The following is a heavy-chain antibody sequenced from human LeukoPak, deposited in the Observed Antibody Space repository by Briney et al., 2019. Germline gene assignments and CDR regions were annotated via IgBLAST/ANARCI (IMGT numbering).Heavy chain of an antibody. D-gene: IGHD1-1*01. Sequence: ASVKVSCKASGYTFTSYYMHWVRHAPGQGPEWMGIINPSGGSTSHAQKFQGRVTMTRDTSTSTVYMELSSLRAEDTAVYYCAREHEDGWNDHLIIYWGQGTLVTVSS. CDR3: AREHEDGWNDHLIIY. CDR2: INPSGGST. V-gene: IGHV1-46*01. CDR1: GYTFTSYY. J-gene: IGHJ4*02.